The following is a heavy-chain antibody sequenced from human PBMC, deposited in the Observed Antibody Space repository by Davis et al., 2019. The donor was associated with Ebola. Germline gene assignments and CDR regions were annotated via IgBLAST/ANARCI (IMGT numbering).Heavy chain of an antibody. CDR1: GFTFSSYA. CDR3: ARGLLWGYSYYFDY. D-gene: IGHD5-18*01. CDR2: ISYDGSNK. J-gene: IGHJ4*02. Sequence: GESLKISCAASGFTFSSYAMHWVRQAPGKGLEWVAVISYDGSNKYYADSVKGRFTISRDNSKNTLYPQMNSLRAEDTAVYYCARGLLWGYSYYFDYWGQGTLVTVSS. V-gene: IGHV3-30-3*01.